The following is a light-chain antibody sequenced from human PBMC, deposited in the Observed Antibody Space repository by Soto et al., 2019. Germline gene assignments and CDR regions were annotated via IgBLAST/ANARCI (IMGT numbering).Light chain of an antibody. Sequence: EIVLTQSPTTLSLSPGERATLSCRASQSVANYLAWYQQKPGQAPRLLIYDASNRAAGIPARFSGSGSGTDFTLTINGLEPEEFAVYYCQQRSKWPPVSFGGGTKVEI. CDR2: DAS. J-gene: IGKJ4*01. CDR1: QSVANY. V-gene: IGKV3-11*01. CDR3: QQRSKWPPVS.